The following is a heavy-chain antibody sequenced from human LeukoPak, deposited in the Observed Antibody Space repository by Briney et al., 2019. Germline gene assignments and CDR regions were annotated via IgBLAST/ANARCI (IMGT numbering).Heavy chain of an antibody. V-gene: IGHV3-43D*04. CDR3: AKDLYGSGSYYLDV. CDR2: ISWDGGST. D-gene: IGHD3-10*01. CDR1: GFTFDDYA. Sequence: GGSLRLSCAASGFTFDDYAMHWVRQAPGKGLEWVSLISWDGGSTYCADSVKGRFTISRDNSKNSLYLQMNSLRAEDTALYYCAKDLYGSGSYYLDVWGKGTTVTVSS. J-gene: IGHJ6*03.